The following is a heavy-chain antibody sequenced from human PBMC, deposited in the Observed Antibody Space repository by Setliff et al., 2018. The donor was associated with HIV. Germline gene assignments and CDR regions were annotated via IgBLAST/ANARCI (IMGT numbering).Heavy chain of an antibody. CDR1: GYNFFSYG. D-gene: IGHD4-17*01. CDR3: ARVPGDYGDNPIDY. CDR2: ISTFDGNT. J-gene: IGHJ4*02. V-gene: IGHV1-18*01. Sequence: ASVKVSCKAPGYNFFSYGISWVRQAPGQGLEWMGWISTFDGNTDYAQNVQDRVTMTTDTSTSTVYMELRSLRSDDTAVYYCARVPGDYGDNPIDYWGQGTLVTVSS.